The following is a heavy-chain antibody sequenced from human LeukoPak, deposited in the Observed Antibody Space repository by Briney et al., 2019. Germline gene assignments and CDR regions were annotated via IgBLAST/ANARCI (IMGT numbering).Heavy chain of an antibody. J-gene: IGHJ4*02. CDR1: GFMFNNEW. CDR3: AIYQGWYGGY. Sequence: PGGSLRLSCAASGFMFNNEWMDWVRQAPGKGLEWVSVISGSGGSTYYADSVKGRFTISRDNSKNALYLQMNSLRAEDTAVYYCAIYQGWYGGYWGQGTLVTVSS. CDR2: ISGSGGST. V-gene: IGHV3-23*01. D-gene: IGHD6-19*01.